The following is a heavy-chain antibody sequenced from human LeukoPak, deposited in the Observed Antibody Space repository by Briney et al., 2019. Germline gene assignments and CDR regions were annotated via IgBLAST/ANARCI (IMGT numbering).Heavy chain of an antibody. V-gene: IGHV4-38-2*02. J-gene: IGHJ6*03. D-gene: IGHD6-6*01. CDR2: IYHSGST. Sequence: SETLSLTCTVSGYSISSGYYWGWIRQPPGKGLEGIGSIYHSGSTYYNPSLKSRVTISVDTSKNRFSLKLSSVTAADTAVYYCARAYSSSLSHYYYYMDVWGKGTTVTVPS. CDR3: ARAYSSSLSHYYYYMDV. CDR1: GYSISSGYY.